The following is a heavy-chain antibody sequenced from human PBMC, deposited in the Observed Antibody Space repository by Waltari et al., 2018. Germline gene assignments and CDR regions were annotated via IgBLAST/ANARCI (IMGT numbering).Heavy chain of an antibody. D-gene: IGHD6-6*01. CDR1: GFTFSSYA. CDR2: ISGSGGST. J-gene: IGHJ4*02. Sequence: EVQLVESGGGLVQPGGSLRLSCAASGFTFSSYAMSWVRQAPGKGLEWVAAISGSGGSTYYAASVKGRFTISRDNSKNTLYLQMNSLRAEDTAVYYCAKDAGPYSSSSRDSGYFDYWGQGTLVTVSS. CDR3: AKDAGPYSSSSRDSGYFDY. V-gene: IGHV3-23*04.